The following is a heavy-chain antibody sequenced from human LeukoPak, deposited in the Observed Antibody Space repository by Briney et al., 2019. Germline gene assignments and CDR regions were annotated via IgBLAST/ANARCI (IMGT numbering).Heavy chain of an antibody. CDR1: GYSFTSYW. CDR2: IYPGDSDT. Sequence: GESLKISRKGSGYSFTSYWIGWVRQMPGKGLEWMGIIYPGDSDTRYSPSFQGQVTISADKSNSTAYLQWSSLKASDTAMYYCARRKYQRPLGSFDDAFDIWGQGTMVTVSS. CDR3: ARRKYQRPLGSFDDAFDI. V-gene: IGHV5-51*01. D-gene: IGHD2-2*01. J-gene: IGHJ3*02.